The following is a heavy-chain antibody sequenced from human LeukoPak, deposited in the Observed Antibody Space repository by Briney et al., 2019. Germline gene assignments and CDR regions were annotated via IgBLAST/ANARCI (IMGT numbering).Heavy chain of an antibody. J-gene: IGHJ4*02. Sequence: SETLSLTCAVYGGSFSGYYWSWIRQPPGKGLEWIGEINHSGSTNYNPSLKSRVTISVDTSKNQFSLKLSSVTAADTAVYYCARGTGGRIADFERGFDYWGQGTLVTVSS. V-gene: IGHV4-34*01. CDR1: GGSFSGYY. CDR3: ARGTGGRIADFERGFDY. CDR2: INHSGST. D-gene: IGHD6-13*01.